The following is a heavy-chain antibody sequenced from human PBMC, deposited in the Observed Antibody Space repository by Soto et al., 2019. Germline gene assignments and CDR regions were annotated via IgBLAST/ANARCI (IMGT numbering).Heavy chain of an antibody. V-gene: IGHV4-31*03. J-gene: IGHJ5*02. CDR1: GGSISSGGYY. Sequence: KASETLSLTCTVSGGSISSGGYYWSWIRQHPGKGLEWIGYIYYSGSTYYNPSLKSRVTISVDTSKNQFSLKLSSVTAADTAVYYCAGGYSYGTNWFDPWGQGTLVTVSS. D-gene: IGHD5-18*01. CDR2: IYYSGST. CDR3: AGGYSYGTNWFDP.